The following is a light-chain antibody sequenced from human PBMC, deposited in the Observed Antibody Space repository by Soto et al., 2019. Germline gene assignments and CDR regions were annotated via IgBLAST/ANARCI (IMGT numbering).Light chain of an antibody. J-gene: IGKJ4*01. CDR2: GAS. V-gene: IGKV3-20*01. Sequence: EIVLTQSPGTLSLSPGERATLSCRASQSIRSTELAWYQQRPGQAPRLLTYGASTRATAIPDRVSGSGSGTDFTLTISRLEPDDFAVYYCQQYGSSPLTFGGGTKVEFK. CDR3: QQYGSSPLT. CDR1: QSIRSTE.